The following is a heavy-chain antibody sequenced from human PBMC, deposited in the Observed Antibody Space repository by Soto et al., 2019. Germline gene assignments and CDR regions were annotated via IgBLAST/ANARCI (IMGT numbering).Heavy chain of an antibody. CDR2: INHSGST. J-gene: IGHJ4*02. D-gene: IGHD5-12*01. CDR3: ARGERKGGYLRDY. V-gene: IGHV4-34*01. CDR1: GGSFSGYY. Sequence: QVQLQQWGAGLLKPSETLSLTCAVYGGSFSGYYWSWIRQPPGKGLEWIGEINHSGSTNYNPSLKSRVTISVDTSKNQFSLKLSSVTAADTAVYYCARGERKGGYLRDYWGQGTLVTVSS.